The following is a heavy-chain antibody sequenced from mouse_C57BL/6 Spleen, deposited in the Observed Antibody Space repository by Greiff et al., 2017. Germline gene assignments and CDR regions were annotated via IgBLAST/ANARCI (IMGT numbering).Heavy chain of an antibody. Sequence: DVKLQESGPELVKPGASVKIPCKASGYTFTDYNMDWVKQSHGKSLEWIGDINPNNGGTIYNQKFKGKATLTVDKSASTAYMELRSLTSEDTAVYYCARSSSYYFDYWGQGTTLTVSS. CDR2: INPNNGGT. J-gene: IGHJ2*01. CDR1: GYTFTDYN. CDR3: ARSSSYYFDY. V-gene: IGHV1-18*01.